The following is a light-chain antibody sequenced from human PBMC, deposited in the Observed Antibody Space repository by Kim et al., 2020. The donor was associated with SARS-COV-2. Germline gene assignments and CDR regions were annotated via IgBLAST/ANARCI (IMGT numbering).Light chain of an antibody. CDR1: KLGDKY. J-gene: IGLJ3*02. Sequence: SYELTQPPSVSVSPGQTARITCPGDKLGDKYVCWYQQKPGQSPAPVIFQDTKRPSGIPERFSGSKSGNTATLTISGTQPTDEAYYYCQVWDSSTKGVFGG. V-gene: IGLV3-1*01. CDR3: QVWDSSTKGV. CDR2: QDT.